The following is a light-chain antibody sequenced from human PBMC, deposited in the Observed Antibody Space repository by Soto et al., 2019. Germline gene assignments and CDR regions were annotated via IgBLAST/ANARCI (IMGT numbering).Light chain of an antibody. CDR1: QSIGIT. V-gene: IGKV3D-15*01. CDR2: GAS. Sequence: DIVMTQSPATLSVSPGERATLSCRASQSIGITLAWYQQKPGQAPRLLSYGASTRTTGIPARFSGSGSGTAFTLTISSLQSEDFAVYYCQHYNNWPPGTFGQGTKLEIK. J-gene: IGKJ2*01. CDR3: QHYNNWPPGT.